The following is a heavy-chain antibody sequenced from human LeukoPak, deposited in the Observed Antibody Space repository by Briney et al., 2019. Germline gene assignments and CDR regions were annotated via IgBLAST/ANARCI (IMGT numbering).Heavy chain of an antibody. J-gene: IGHJ4*02. Sequence: GGSLRLSCAASGFTFSSCAMSWVRQAPEKGLEWVSVISGGGTTYYADSVKGRFTISRDNSKNTLYLQMNSLRAEDTAVYYCAKDQRQSVGGTNYFDSWGQGTLVTVSS. CDR2: ISGGGTT. CDR3: AKDQRQSVGGTNYFDS. V-gene: IGHV3-23*01. CDR1: GFTFSSCA. D-gene: IGHD1-26*01.